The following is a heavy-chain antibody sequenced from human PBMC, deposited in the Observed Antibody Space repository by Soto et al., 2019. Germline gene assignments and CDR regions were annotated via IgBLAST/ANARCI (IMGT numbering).Heavy chain of an antibody. V-gene: IGHV4-30-4*08. D-gene: IGHD5-12*01. CDR3: ARDQGGYSGYDYLPWFDP. CDR2: IYYSGST. CDR1: GVSISSGGYY. Sequence: SETLSLTCTVSGVSISSGGYYWGWIRQHPGKGLEWIGYIYYSGSTYYNPSLKSRVTISVDTSKNQFSLKLSSVTAADTAVYYCARDQGGYSGYDYLPWFDPWGQGTLVTVSS. J-gene: IGHJ5*02.